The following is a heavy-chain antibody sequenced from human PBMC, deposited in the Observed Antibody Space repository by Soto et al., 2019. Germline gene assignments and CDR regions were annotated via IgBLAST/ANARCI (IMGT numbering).Heavy chain of an antibody. CDR3: ARGRKAVGYNWFDP. CDR1: GGSFSGYY. CDR2: INHSGST. J-gene: IGHJ5*02. Sequence: TSETLSLTCAVYGGSFSGYYWSWIRQPPGKGLEWIGEINHSGSTNYNPSLKSRVTISVDTSRNQFSLKLSSVTAADTAVYYCARGRKAVGYNWFDPWGQGTLVTVSS. D-gene: IGHD2-15*01. V-gene: IGHV4-34*01.